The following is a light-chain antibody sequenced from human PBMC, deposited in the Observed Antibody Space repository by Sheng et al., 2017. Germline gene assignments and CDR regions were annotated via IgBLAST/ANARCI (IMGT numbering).Light chain of an antibody. CDR3: QQLRA. V-gene: IGKV3-11*01. Sequence: EIVLTQSPATLSLSPGERATLSCRASQSVSPYLAWYQQKPGQAPRLLIYDASLRPTGIPARFSGSGSGTDFTLTISSLEPEDFAVYYCQQLRAFGQGTTVEVK. J-gene: IGKJ1*01. CDR1: QSVSPY. CDR2: DAS.